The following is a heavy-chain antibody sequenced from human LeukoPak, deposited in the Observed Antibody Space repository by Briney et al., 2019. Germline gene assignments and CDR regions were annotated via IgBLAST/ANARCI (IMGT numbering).Heavy chain of an antibody. D-gene: IGHD3-3*01. V-gene: IGHV3-9*01. CDR1: GFTFDDYA. Sequence: PGRSLRLSCAASGFTFDDYAMHWVRQAPGKGLEWVSGISWNSGSIGYADSVKGRFTISRDNAKNSLYLQMNSLRAEDTALYYCAKARFLEWLSNVFDIWGQGTMVTVSS. CDR3: AKARFLEWLSNVFDI. CDR2: ISWNSGSI. J-gene: IGHJ3*02.